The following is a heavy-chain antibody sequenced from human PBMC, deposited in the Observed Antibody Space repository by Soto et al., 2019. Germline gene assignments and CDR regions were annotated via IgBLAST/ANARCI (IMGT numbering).Heavy chain of an antibody. CDR1: GFTFSSSF. V-gene: IGHV3-7*03. Sequence: GGSLRLSCVASGFTFSSSFMGWVRQAPGKGLEWVANINQDGGGTYYVDSVQGRFTISRDNAKDSLYLQMNSLRGEDAAVYYCARYFRGSGRYFFDYWGQGTLVTVSS. D-gene: IGHD6-19*01. CDR2: INQDGGGT. J-gene: IGHJ4*02. CDR3: ARYFRGSGRYFFDY.